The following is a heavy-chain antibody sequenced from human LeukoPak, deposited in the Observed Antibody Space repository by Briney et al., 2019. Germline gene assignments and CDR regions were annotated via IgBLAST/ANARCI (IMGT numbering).Heavy chain of an antibody. D-gene: IGHD3-22*01. J-gene: IGHJ4*02. CDR1: GGTFSSYA. CDR2: IILKSGTA. Sequence: SVKVSCKASGGTFSSYAINWVRQAPGQGLEWMGGIILKSGTANFAQKFQGRLTITADESTSTAYMDLSSLRLEDTAVYYCARGVYSSGYSTFDYWGQGTLVTVSS. V-gene: IGHV1-69*13. CDR3: ARGVYSSGYSTFDY.